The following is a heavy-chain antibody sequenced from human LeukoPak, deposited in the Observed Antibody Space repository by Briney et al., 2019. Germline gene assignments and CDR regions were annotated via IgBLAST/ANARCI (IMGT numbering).Heavy chain of an antibody. CDR3: ASFGGYPDY. CDR1: GFTFGSYW. D-gene: IGHD3-16*02. V-gene: IGHV3-74*01. Sequence: QTGGSLRLSRAASGFTFGSYWMHWVRQAPGKGLVWVSGINSEGSSTYYADSVKGRFTISRDNAKNTVYLQMSSLTAGDTAVYYCASFGGYPDYWGQGTLVTVSS. J-gene: IGHJ4*02. CDR2: INSEGSST.